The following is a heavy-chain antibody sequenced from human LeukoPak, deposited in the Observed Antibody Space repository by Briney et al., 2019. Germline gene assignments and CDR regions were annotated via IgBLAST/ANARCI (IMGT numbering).Heavy chain of an antibody. CDR2: IKQDGSEK. CDR3: AKPSPLGWLPDY. CDR1: GFTFSSYW. V-gene: IGHV3-7*03. J-gene: IGHJ4*02. Sequence: PGGSLRLSCAASGFTFSSYWMSWVRQAPGKGLEWVANIKQDGSEKYYVDSVKGRFTISRDNPKNSLYLQMNSLRAEDTAVYYCAKPSPLGWLPDYWGQGTLVTVSS. D-gene: IGHD5-12*01.